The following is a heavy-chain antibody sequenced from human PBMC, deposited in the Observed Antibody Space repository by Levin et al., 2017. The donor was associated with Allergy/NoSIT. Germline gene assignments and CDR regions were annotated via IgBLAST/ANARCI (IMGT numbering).Heavy chain of an antibody. Sequence: SGPTLVKPTQTLTLTCTFSGFSLSTSGMCVNWIRQPPGKALEWLARIDWDGNKYYSTSLKTRLTISKDTSINHVVLSMTNMDPVDTATYYCARMSYYDSSGYRTFHFDSWGQGALVTVSS. CDR1: GFSLSTSGMC. CDR2: IDWDGNK. CDR3: ARMSYYDSSGYRTFHFDS. V-gene: IGHV2-70*11. J-gene: IGHJ4*02. D-gene: IGHD3-22*01.